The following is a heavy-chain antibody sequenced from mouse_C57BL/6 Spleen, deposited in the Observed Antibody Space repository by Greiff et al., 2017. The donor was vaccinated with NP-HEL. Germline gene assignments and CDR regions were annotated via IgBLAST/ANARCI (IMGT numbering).Heavy chain of an antibody. CDR2: LDPETGGT. V-gene: IGHV1-15*01. J-gene: IGHJ4*01. CDR1: GYTFPDYE. D-gene: IGHD2-2*01. Sequence: QVQLQQSGAELVRPGASVTLSCKASGYTFPDYEMHWVKQTPVHGLEWIGALDPETGGTAYNQKFKGKAILTADKSSSTAYMELRSLTSEDSAVYYCTRDDGYDTYYYAMDYWGQGTSVTVSS. CDR3: TRDDGYDTYYYAMDY.